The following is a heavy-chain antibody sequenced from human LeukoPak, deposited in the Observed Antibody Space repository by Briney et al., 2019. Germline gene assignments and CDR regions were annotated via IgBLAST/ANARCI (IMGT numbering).Heavy chain of an antibody. V-gene: IGHV4-34*01. CDR3: ARDSRGLLWFGEDYGMDV. J-gene: IGHJ6*02. CDR1: GGSFSGYY. CDR2: INHSGST. D-gene: IGHD3-10*01. Sequence: SETLSLTCAVYGGSFSGYYWSWIRQPPGKGLEWIGEINHSGSTNYNPSLKSRVTISVDTSKNQFSLKLSSVTAADTAVYYCARDSRGLLWFGEDYGMDVWGQGTLVTVSS.